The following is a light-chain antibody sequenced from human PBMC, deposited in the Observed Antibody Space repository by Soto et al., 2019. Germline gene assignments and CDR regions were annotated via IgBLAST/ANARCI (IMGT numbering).Light chain of an antibody. J-gene: IGLJ1*01. CDR3: QSYDSSLSGSYV. CDR2: GNS. CDR1: SSNNGAGYD. Sequence: SVLTQPPPVSWAPGQRGTISCTGSSSNNGAGYDVHWYQQLPGTAPKLLIYGNSNRPSGVPDRFSGSKSGTSASLAITGLQAEDEADYYCQSYDSSLSGSYVFGTGTKVTVL. V-gene: IGLV1-40*01.